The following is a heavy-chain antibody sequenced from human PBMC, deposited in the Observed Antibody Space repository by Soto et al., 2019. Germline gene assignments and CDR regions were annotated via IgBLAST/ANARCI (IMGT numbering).Heavy chain of an antibody. V-gene: IGHV4-59*01. CDR2: IYYTGRT. D-gene: IGHD6-19*01. Sequence: PSETLSLTCTVSGGSMRGYYWTWIRQPPGKGLEWIGYIYYTGRTNYNPSLKSRLTISVDTSNNQFSLRLDSVTAADTAVYYCARDPGYSSSPANWFDPWGQGTLVTVSS. CDR1: GGSMRGYY. CDR3: ARDPGYSSSPANWFDP. J-gene: IGHJ5*02.